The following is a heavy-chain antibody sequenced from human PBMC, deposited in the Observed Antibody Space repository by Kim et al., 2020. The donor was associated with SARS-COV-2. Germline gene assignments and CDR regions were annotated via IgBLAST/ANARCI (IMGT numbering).Heavy chain of an antibody. CDR2: IIPIFGTA. CDR1: GGTFSSYA. D-gene: IGHD1-26*01. V-gene: IGHV1-69*13. J-gene: IGHJ6*03. Sequence: SVKVSCKASGGTFSSYAISWVRQAPGQGLEWMGGIIPIFGTANYAQKFQGRVTITADESTSTAYMELSSLRSEDTAVYYCARGAATTRGGTGGWGRYYYDMDVWGKGTTVTVSS. CDR3: ARGAATTRGGTGGWGRYYYDMDV.